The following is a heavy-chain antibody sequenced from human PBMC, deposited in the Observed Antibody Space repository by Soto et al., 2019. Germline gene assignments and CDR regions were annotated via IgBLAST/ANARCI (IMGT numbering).Heavy chain of an antibody. J-gene: IGHJ5*01. Sequence: EVQLVESGGGLVQPGGSLRLSCAASGFTFGNFWMHWVRQAPGKGLVWVSRINSDGSTSYADFVKGRLTISRDNAKNTVYLQMNSLRAEDMAVYYCARGLYRAYGLDSGGQGALVTVSS. D-gene: IGHD3-10*01. CDR2: INSDGST. V-gene: IGHV3-74*01. CDR1: GFTFGNFW. CDR3: ARGLYRAYGLDS.